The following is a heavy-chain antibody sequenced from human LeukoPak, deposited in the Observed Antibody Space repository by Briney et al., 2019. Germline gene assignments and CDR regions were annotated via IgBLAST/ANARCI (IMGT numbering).Heavy chain of an antibody. V-gene: IGHV3-21*01. J-gene: IGHJ6*03. CDR1: EFTFSNYN. CDR2: ITSSSTYV. D-gene: IGHD5-12*01. CDR3: ARDPYSGSYGNNYYYYVDV. Sequence: GGSLRLSCEASEFTFSNYNMNWVRQAPGQRLEWVSSITSSSTYVFYADSVKGRFTISRDNAQNSLYLQMNSLRAEDTAVYYCARDPYSGSYGNNYYYYVDVWGKGTTVTISS.